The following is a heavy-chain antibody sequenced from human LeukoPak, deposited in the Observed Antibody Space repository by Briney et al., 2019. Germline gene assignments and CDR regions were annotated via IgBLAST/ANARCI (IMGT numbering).Heavy chain of an antibody. D-gene: IGHD3-3*01. J-gene: IGHJ5*02. CDR2: ISSSGSTI. V-gene: IGHV3-48*03. CDR3: ARGPEAIFGGP. CDR1: GFTFSSYE. Sequence: GGSLRLSCAASGFTFSSYEMNWVRQAPGKGLEGVSYISSSGSTIYYADSVKGRFTISRDNAKNSLYLQMNSLRAEDTAVYYCARGPEAIFGGPWGQGTLVTVSS.